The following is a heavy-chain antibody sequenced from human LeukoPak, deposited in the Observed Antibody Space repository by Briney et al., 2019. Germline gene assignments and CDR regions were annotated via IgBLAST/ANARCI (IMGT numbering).Heavy chain of an antibody. CDR1: GYTLTELS. Sequence: GASVKVSCKVSGYTLTELSMHWVRQAPGKGLEWMGGFDPEDGETIYAQKFQGRVTMTEGTSTDTAYMELSSLRSEDTAVYYCAANYYDSSGPCDYWGQGTLVTVSS. V-gene: IGHV1-24*01. CDR3: AANYYDSSGPCDY. CDR2: FDPEDGET. J-gene: IGHJ4*02. D-gene: IGHD3-22*01.